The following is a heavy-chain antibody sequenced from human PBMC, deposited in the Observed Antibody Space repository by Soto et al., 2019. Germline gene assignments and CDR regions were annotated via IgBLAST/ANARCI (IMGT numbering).Heavy chain of an antibody. CDR2: IWYDGSNK. CDR1: GFTFSSYG. Sequence: QVQLVESGGGVVQPGRSLRLSCAASGFTFSSYGMHWVRQAPGKGLEWVAVIWYDGSNKYYADSVKGRFTISRDNSKNTLYLQMNSLRAEDTAVYYCARDLRYYDSSGLVGYWGQGTLVTVSS. D-gene: IGHD3-22*01. J-gene: IGHJ4*02. V-gene: IGHV3-33*01. CDR3: ARDLRYYDSSGLVGY.